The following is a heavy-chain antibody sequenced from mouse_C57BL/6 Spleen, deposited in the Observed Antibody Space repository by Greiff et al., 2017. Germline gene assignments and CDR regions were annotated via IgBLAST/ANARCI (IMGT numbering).Heavy chain of an antibody. CDR3: AIENYYGSSYWFAY. V-gene: IGHV2-2*01. D-gene: IGHD1-1*01. CDR2: IWSGGST. J-gene: IGHJ3*01. CDR1: GFSLTSYG. Sequence: VKLQESGPGLVQPSQSLSITCTVSGFSLTSYGVHWVRQSPGKGLEWLGVIWSGGSTDYNAAFISRLSISKDNPKSQVFYKMNSLQSDYTAIYYCAIENYYGSSYWFAYWGQGTLVTVSA.